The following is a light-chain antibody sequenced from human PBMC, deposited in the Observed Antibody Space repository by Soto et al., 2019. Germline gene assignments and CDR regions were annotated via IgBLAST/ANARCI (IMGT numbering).Light chain of an antibody. J-gene: IGKJ2*01. Sequence: DIQMTQSPSSLSASVGDRVTITCRASQGICDYLAWYQQKPGKVPKLLIYATSTLQSGVPSRFSGSGSGTDFILTISSLQPEDVATYYCQKYNSAPYTFGQGTKLEIK. V-gene: IGKV1-27*01. CDR1: QGICDY. CDR3: QKYNSAPYT. CDR2: ATS.